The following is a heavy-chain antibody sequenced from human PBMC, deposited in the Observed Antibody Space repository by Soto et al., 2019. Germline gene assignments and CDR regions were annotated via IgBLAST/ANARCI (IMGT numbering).Heavy chain of an antibody. D-gene: IGHD1-26*01. Sequence: ASVKVSCKAPGYIFTTYYMHWVRQAPGHGLEWMGIINPIGSSTSYAQKFQGRVTMTRDTSTSTVYMELSSLRSEDTAVYYCARDLSSYCNYVDYWGQGTLVTVSS. J-gene: IGHJ4*01. CDR3: ARDLSSYCNYVDY. CDR1: GYIFTTYY. CDR2: INPIGSST. V-gene: IGHV1-46*01.